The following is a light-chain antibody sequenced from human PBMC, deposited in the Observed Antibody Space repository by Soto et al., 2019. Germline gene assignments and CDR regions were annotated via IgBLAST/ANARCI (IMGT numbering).Light chain of an antibody. CDR3: QHYNSYSEA. J-gene: IGKJ1*01. CDR1: QSIRSW. V-gene: IGKV1-5*01. CDR2: DAS. Sequence: DIQMTQSPSTLSASVGDRVTITCRASQSIRSWLAWYQQKPGKAPKLLIYDASSLEGGVPSRFSGSGSGTEFTLTISSLQPDDFATYYCQHYNSYSEAFGQGTKVDIK.